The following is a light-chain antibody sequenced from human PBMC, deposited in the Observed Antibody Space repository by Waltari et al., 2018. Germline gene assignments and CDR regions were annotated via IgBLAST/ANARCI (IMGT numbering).Light chain of an antibody. J-gene: IGKJ4*01. Sequence: IQMTQSQSSLSASAGDRVTITCRASQGTSSNLNWYQEKPGKALKRLIYEASSLESGVPSKLSGSGSGTDVTLTISSLQPEDFATYYCLQYNSNPVTFGGGTKVEIK. CDR2: EAS. CDR1: QGTSSN. CDR3: LQYNSNPVT. V-gene: IGKV1-13*02.